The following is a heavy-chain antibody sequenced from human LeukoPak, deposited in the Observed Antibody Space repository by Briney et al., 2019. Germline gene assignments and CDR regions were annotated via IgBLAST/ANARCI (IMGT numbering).Heavy chain of an antibody. CDR1: GFTFSTCG. CDR3: AKNLLGDAAYSWYFDL. CDR2: ILLSGDGS. D-gene: IGHD1-26*01. V-gene: IGHV3-23*01. J-gene: IGHJ2*01. Sequence: GGSLRLSCAAPGFTFSTCGMSWVRQAPGEGLEWVSSILLSGDGSTYVDSVKGRFTITRDNSKNTLFLQMNSLRAEGTAVYYCAKNLLGDAAYSWYFDLWGRGTLVTVSS.